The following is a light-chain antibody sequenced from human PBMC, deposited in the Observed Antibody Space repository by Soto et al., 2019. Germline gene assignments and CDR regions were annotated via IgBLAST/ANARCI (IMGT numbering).Light chain of an antibody. CDR2: AAS. Sequence: EIVLTQSPGTLSLSPGERATLSCRSSQSVNSNYLAWYQQKPGQAPRLLIYAASSRAAGFPDRFSGSGSETDFTLTISRLEPEDFAVYYCQQYGSSRWTFGQGTKVDI. J-gene: IGKJ1*01. V-gene: IGKV3-20*01. CDR3: QQYGSSRWT. CDR1: QSVNSNY.